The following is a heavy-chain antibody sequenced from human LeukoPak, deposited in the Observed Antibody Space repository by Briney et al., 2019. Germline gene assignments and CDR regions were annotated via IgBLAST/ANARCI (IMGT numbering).Heavy chain of an antibody. D-gene: IGHD1-26*01. Sequence: GGSLRLSCAASGFTFSSYAMSWVRQAPGKGLEWVSAISGSGGSTYYADSVKGRFTISRDNSKNTLYLQMNSLRAEDTAVYYCARDLEWELLGVVDYWGQGTLVTVSS. V-gene: IGHV3-23*01. J-gene: IGHJ4*02. CDR2: ISGSGGST. CDR1: GFTFSSYA. CDR3: ARDLEWELLGVVDY.